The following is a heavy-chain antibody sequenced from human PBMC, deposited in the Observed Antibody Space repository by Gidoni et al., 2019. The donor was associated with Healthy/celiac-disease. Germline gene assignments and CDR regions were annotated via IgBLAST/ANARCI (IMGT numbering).Heavy chain of an antibody. CDR1: GFSLSTSGVG. J-gene: IGHJ6*03. D-gene: IGHD6-19*01. V-gene: IGHV2-5*01. Sequence: QITLKESGPTLVKPTQPLPLTCTFSGFSLSTSGVGVGWTRQPPGKALEWLALIYWKDDNRYSPSLKSRLTITKDTSKNQVVLTMTNMDPVDTATYYCAHAVGAVVKREHFYYMDVWGKGTTVTVSS. CDR3: AHAVGAVVKREHFYYMDV. CDR2: IYWKDDN.